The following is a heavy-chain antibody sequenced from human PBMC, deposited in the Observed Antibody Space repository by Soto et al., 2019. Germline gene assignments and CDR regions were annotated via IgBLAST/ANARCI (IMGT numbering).Heavy chain of an antibody. V-gene: IGHV4-4*02. J-gene: IGHJ2*01. Sequence: QVQLQESGPGLVKPSGTLSLTCAVSGGSISSSNWWRWVRQPPGKGLEWIGEIYHSGSTTYNPSLKSRVTISVDKSKNQFSLKLSAVTDADTAVYYCARDVARWLQFSWYFDLWGRGTLVTVSS. CDR3: ARDVARWLQFSWYFDL. CDR1: GGSISSSNW. D-gene: IGHD5-12*01. CDR2: IYHSGST.